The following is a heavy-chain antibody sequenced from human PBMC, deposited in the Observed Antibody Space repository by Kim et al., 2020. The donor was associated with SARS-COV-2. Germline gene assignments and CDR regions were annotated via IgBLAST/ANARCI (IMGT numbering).Heavy chain of an antibody. D-gene: IGHD1-26*01. CDR1: GFTFSSYW. CDR2: INSDGSST. V-gene: IGHV3-74*01. Sequence: GGSLRLSCAASGFTFSSYWMHWVRQAPGKGLVWVSRINSDGSSTSYADSVKGRFTISRDNAKNTLYLQMNSLRAEDTAVYYCALLGAPPVGDAFDIWGQGTMVTVSS. J-gene: IGHJ3*02. CDR3: ALLGAPPVGDAFDI.